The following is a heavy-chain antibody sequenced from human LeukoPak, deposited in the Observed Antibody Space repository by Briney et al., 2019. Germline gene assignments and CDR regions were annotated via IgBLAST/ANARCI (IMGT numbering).Heavy chain of an antibody. CDR2: ISSGGNT. CDR1: GFIVSSNY. CDR3: AREVRGYYFDY. Sequence: PGGSLRLSCAGSGFIVSSNYMSWVRQAPGKGLVWVSVISSGGNTYYADSVKGRFTISRDNSKNTLYLQMNGLRAEDTAVYYCAREVRGYYFDYWGQGTLVTVSS. D-gene: IGHD3-22*01. V-gene: IGHV3-53*01. J-gene: IGHJ4*02.